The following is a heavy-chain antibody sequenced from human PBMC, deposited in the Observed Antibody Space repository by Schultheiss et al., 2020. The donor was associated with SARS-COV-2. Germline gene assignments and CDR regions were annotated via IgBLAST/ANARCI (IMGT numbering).Heavy chain of an antibody. CDR3: ARGPRMDWYFDL. D-gene: IGHD2-15*01. J-gene: IGHJ2*01. CDR1: GGSFSGYY. CDR2: INHSGST. V-gene: IGHV4-34*01. Sequence: SETLSLTCAVYGGSFSGYYWSWIRQPPGKGLEWIGEINHSGSTNYNPSLKSRVTISVDTSKNQFSLKLSSVTAADTAVYYCARGPRMDWYFDLWGRGTLVTVSS.